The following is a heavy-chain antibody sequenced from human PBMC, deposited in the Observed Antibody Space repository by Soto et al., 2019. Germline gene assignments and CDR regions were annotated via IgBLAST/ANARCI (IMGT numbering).Heavy chain of an antibody. D-gene: IGHD3-22*01. CDR3: ARGDDYDSSGIRLTWFDP. V-gene: IGHV3-48*02. J-gene: IGHJ5*02. CDR1: GFTFSSYD. Sequence: EVQLVESGGGLVQPGESLRLSCAASGFTFSSYDMNWVRQAPGKGLEWVSYISSSSSTIYYADSVKGRFTISRDNAKNSLYLQMSSLRDEDTAVYCCARGDDYDSSGIRLTWFDPWGQGTLVTVSS. CDR2: ISSSSSTI.